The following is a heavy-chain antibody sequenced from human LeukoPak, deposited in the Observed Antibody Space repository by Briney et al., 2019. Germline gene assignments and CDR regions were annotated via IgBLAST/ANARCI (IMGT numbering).Heavy chain of an antibody. Sequence: GGSLRLSCAASGFTFSTYWMSLVRQAPGKGLEWVANIKQDGSEKYYVDSVKGRLTISRDNAKNSLYLQMNSLRAEDTAVYYCARDNMRDGGIAAAGTDYWGQGTLVTVSS. V-gene: IGHV3-7*01. J-gene: IGHJ4*02. D-gene: IGHD6-13*01. CDR1: GFTFSTYW. CDR2: IKQDGSEK. CDR3: ARDNMRDGGIAAAGTDY.